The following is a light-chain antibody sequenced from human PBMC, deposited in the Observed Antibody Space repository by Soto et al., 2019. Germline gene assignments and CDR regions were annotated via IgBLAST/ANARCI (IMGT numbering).Light chain of an antibody. J-gene: IGKJ5*01. Sequence: EIEMTQSPASLSVSPGERATFSCRASESVSSNLAWDQQKPCQAPRSRIFGASIRAMGIPARFSGSGSGTGFTFTISSLQSEDYGVNYCQRYNKWPIPFGQGTRLEI. CDR2: GAS. CDR1: ESVSSN. CDR3: QRYNKWPIP. V-gene: IGKV3-15*01.